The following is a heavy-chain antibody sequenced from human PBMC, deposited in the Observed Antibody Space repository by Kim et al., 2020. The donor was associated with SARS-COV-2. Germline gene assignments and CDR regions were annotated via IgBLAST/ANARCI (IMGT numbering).Heavy chain of an antibody. CDR2: ISSSSSYT. CDR3: ARDRSGYDSLDY. CDR1: GFTFSDYY. D-gene: IGHD5-12*01. Sequence: GGSLRLSCAASGFTFSDYYMSWIRQAPGKGLEWVSYISSSSSYTNYADSVKGRFTISRDNAKNSLYLQMNSLRAEDTAVYYCARDRSGYDSLDYWGQGTLVTVSS. J-gene: IGHJ4*02. V-gene: IGHV3-11*05.